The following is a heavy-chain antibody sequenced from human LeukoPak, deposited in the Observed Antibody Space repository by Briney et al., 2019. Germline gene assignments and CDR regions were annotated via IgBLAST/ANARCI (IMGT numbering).Heavy chain of an antibody. V-gene: IGHV3-23*01. CDR1: GFIFSSNA. Sequence: GGSLRLSCAASGFIFSSNAMSWVRQAPGKGLEWVSALSGSGDSTYYADSVKGRFTVSRDTSKNTLYLQMTSLRAEDTAVYYCTKRPFSGYFGYWGQGTLVTVSS. D-gene: IGHD6-25*01. CDR2: LSGSGDST. CDR3: TKRPFSGYFGY. J-gene: IGHJ4*02.